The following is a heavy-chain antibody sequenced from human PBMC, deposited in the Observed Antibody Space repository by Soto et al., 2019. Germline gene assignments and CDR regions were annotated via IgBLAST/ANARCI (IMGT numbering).Heavy chain of an antibody. D-gene: IGHD3-22*01. J-gene: IGHJ4*02. CDR3: ARVPGYYDSSGFIGFDS. V-gene: IGHV2-5*01. Sequence: SGPTLVNPTQTLTLTCSFSGFSLTTDGVGVGWVRQPPGQALEWLAIIYWNDDKHHSPSLKSRLTITKDTSKNQVVLTMTNMDPVDTATYYCARVPGYYDSSGFIGFDSWGQGTLVTVSS. CDR2: IYWNDDK. CDR1: GFSLTTDGVG.